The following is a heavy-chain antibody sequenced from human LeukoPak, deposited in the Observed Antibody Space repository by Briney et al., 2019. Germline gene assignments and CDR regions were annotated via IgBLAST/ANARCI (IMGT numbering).Heavy chain of an antibody. CDR3: ARDTPLRAFDI. D-gene: IGHD2-15*01. Sequence: ASVKVSCKASGGTFSSYAISWVRQAPGQGLEWMGGIIPIFGTANYAQKFQGRVTITTDESTSTAYMELSRLRSDDTAVYYCARDTPLRAFDIWGQGTMVTVSS. CDR2: IIPIFGTA. J-gene: IGHJ3*02. V-gene: IGHV1-69*05. CDR1: GGTFSSYA.